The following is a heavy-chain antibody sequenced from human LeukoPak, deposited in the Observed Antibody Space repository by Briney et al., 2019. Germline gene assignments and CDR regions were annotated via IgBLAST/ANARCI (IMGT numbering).Heavy chain of an antibody. V-gene: IGHV1-2*02. CDR1: GYTFTNYY. D-gene: IGHD3-16*01. Sequence: VASVKVSCKASGYTFTNYYMHWVRQAPGQGLEWMGWINPYSGDTNYAQKFQGRVTMTRDTSITTAYMDLSRLKSDDTAVYYCARASYENTLRIDDYWGQGTLVTVSS. CDR3: ARASYENTLRIDDY. CDR2: INPYSGDT. J-gene: IGHJ4*02.